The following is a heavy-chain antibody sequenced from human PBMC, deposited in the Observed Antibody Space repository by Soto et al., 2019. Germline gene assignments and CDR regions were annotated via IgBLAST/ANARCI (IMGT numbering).Heavy chain of an antibody. CDR2: IDHSGYT. CDR1: GGSFSGYY. V-gene: IGHV4-34*01. J-gene: IGHJ5*02. Sequence: QVQLQQWGAGLLKPSETLSLTCAVYGGSFSGYYWNWIRQPPGKGLEWIGEIDHSGYTNYNPSLKSRVTISADTSKNHFSLRLTSVTAADTAVYYCARVRDWFDPWGQGTLFTVSS. CDR3: ARVRDWFDP. D-gene: IGHD3-3*01.